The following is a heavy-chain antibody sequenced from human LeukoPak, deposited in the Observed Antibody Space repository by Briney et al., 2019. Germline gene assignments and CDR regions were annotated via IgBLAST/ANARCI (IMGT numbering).Heavy chain of an antibody. CDR1: RGSISNYY. Sequence: SETLSLTCTVSRGSISNYYWSWIRQPPGKGLEWIGYIYYSGSTNYNPSLKSRVTISVDTSKNQFSLKLSSVTAADTAVYYCARDGRAAGLEYFQHWGQGTLVTVSS. CDR2: IYYSGST. V-gene: IGHV4-59*01. CDR3: ARDGRAAGLEYFQH. D-gene: IGHD6-19*01. J-gene: IGHJ1*01.